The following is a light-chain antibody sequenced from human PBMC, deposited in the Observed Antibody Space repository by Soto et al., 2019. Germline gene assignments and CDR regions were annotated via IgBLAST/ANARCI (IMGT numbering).Light chain of an antibody. CDR3: GSWDSSLSAYV. Sequence: QSVLTQPPSVSAAPGQKVTISCSGSSSNIGGNSVSWYQQLPGTAPKLPIYDDDKRPSGIPDRFSGSKSGTSATLGITGFRTGDEADYYCGSWDSSLSAYVFGTGTKVNVL. V-gene: IGLV1-51*01. J-gene: IGLJ1*01. CDR1: SSNIGGNS. CDR2: DDD.